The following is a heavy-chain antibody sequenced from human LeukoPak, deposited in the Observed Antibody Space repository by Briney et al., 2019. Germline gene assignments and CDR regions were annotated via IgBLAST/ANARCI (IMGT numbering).Heavy chain of an antibody. V-gene: IGHV5-51*01. CDR1: GYSFTTYW. D-gene: IGHD2-15*01. J-gene: IGHJ4*02. Sequence: LGESLKISCRGSGYSFTTYWIGWVRQMPGKGLKWMGVIYTGDSDTRYSPSFQGQVTMSADKSINTSYLQWSSLKASDTAMYYCARRRGCSSSSCPPDFWGQGTLVTVSS. CDR3: ARRRGCSSSSCPPDF. CDR2: IYTGDSDT.